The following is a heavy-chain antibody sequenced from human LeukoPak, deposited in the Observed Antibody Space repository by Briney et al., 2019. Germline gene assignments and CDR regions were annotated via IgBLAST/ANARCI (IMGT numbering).Heavy chain of an antibody. CDR1: GFTFSSYS. D-gene: IGHD6-13*01. Sequence: PGGSLRLSCAASGFTFSSYSMNWVRQAPGKGLEWVSSISSSSSYKYYADSVKGRFTISRDNAKNSLYLQMNSLRAEDTAVYYCARDAVIAAADLNWFDPWGQGTLVTVSS. CDR2: ISSSSSYK. J-gene: IGHJ5*02. CDR3: ARDAVIAAADLNWFDP. V-gene: IGHV3-21*01.